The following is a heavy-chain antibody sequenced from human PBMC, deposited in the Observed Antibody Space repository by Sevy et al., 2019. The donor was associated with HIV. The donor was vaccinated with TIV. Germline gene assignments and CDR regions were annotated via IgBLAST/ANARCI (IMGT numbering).Heavy chain of an antibody. CDR2: IHASGST. CDR1: GGSISSGNYY. CDR3: ARLVREGATYPDY. V-gene: IGHV4-61*02. J-gene: IGHJ4*02. D-gene: IGHD1-26*01. Sequence: PSETLSLTCTVSGGSISSGNYYWSWIRQPAGKGLEWIGRIHASGSTNYKSSLKSRVTMSVDTSKNQFSLRVTSVTAADTAVYYCARLVREGATYPDYWGQGTLVTVSS.